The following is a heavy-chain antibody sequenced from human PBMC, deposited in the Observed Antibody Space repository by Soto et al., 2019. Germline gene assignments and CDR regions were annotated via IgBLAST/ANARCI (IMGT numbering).Heavy chain of an antibody. CDR1: GGSISSSSYY. Sequence: QLQLQESGPGLVKPSETLSLTCTVSGGSISSSSYYWGWIRQPPGKGLEWIGSIYYSGSTYYNPSLKSRVTISVDTSKNQFSLKLSSVTAADTAVYYCARRHCSGGSCYPFDYWGQGTLVTVSS. J-gene: IGHJ4*02. CDR2: IYYSGST. V-gene: IGHV4-39*01. CDR3: ARRHCSGGSCYPFDY. D-gene: IGHD2-15*01.